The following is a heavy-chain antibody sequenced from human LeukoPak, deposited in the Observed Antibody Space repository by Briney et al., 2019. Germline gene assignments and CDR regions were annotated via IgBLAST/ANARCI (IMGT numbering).Heavy chain of an antibody. CDR1: GYTFTGYY. V-gene: IGHV1-2*02. CDR3: ASGYNWNDVGSDY. CDR2: INPNSGGT. D-gene: IGHD1-1*01. Sequence: ASVKVSCRASGYTFTGYYMHWVRQAPGQGLEWMGWINPNSGGTNYAQKFQGRVTMTRDTSISTAYMELSRLRSDDTAVYYCASGYNWNDVGSDYWGQGTLVTVSS. J-gene: IGHJ4*02.